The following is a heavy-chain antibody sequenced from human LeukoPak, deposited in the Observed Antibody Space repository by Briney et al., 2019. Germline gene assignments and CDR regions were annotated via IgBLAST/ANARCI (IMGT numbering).Heavy chain of an antibody. CDR1: GGTFSSYA. J-gene: IGHJ4*02. CDR2: IIPLFGTA. V-gene: IGHV1-69*13. Sequence: SVKVSCKASGGTFSSYAISWVRQAPGQGLDWMGGIIPLFGTAYYAQKFQGRVTITADESTSTAYMELSSLRSEDTAVYYCARVWGQGSSGYYPFWGQGTLVTVSS. CDR3: ARVWGQGSSGYYPF. D-gene: IGHD3-22*01.